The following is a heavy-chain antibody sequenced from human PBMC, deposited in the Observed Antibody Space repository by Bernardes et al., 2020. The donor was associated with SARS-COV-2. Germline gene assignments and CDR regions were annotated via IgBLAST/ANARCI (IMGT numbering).Heavy chain of an antibody. CDR3: ATAPAIMITFGWFDP. J-gene: IGHJ5*02. V-gene: IGHV1-24*01. Sequence: VKVSCKVSGYTLTELSMHWVRQAPGKGLEWMGGFDPEDGETIYAQKFQGRVTMTEDTSTDTAYMELSSLRSEDTAVYYCATAPAIMITFGWFDPWGQGTLVTVSA. CDR1: GYTLTELS. CDR2: FDPEDGET. D-gene: IGHD3-16*01.